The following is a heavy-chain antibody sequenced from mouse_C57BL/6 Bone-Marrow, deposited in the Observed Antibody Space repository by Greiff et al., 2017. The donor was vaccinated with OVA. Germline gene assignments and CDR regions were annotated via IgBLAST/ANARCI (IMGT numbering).Heavy chain of an antibody. CDR3: TRGEYIKAFYFDY. V-gene: IGHV1-5*01. CDR1: GYTFTSYW. D-gene: IGHD1-3*01. CDR2: IYPGNSDT. Sequence: DVKLQESGTVLARPGASVKMSCKTSGYTFTSYWMHWVKQRPGQGLEWIGAIYPGNSDTSYNQKFKGKAKLTAVTSASTAYMELSSLTNEDSAVYYCTRGEYIKAFYFDYWGQGTTLTVSS. J-gene: IGHJ2*01.